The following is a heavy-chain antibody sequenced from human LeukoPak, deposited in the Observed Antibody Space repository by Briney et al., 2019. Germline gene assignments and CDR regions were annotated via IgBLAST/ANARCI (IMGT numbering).Heavy chain of an antibody. V-gene: IGHV4-39*07. CDR1: GDSISSSSYY. CDR2: IYYSGST. CDR3: ARGGYYYGSGSRPGLLIDY. Sequence: SETLSLTCTVSGDSISSSSYYWGWIRQPPGKGLEWIGSIYYSGSTYYNPSLKSRVTISVDTSKNQFSLKLSSVTAADTAVYYCARGGYYYGSGSRPGLLIDYWGQGTLVTVSS. D-gene: IGHD3-10*01. J-gene: IGHJ4*02.